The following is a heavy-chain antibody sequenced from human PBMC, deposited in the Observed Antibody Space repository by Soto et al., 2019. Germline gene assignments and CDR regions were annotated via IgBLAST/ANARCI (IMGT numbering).Heavy chain of an antibody. CDR2: TYYRSKWFN. CDR1: GDSVSTNTAA. V-gene: IGHV6-1*01. Sequence: SQTLSLTCAISGDSVSTNTAAWNWIRQSPSRGLEWLGRTYYRSKWFNDYAESVKSRMTINPDTSKNQFSLQLNSVTPEDTAVYYCAKARSAPGDYLYGLDVWGQGSTVTVSS. J-gene: IGHJ6*02. CDR3: AKARSAPGDYLYGLDV.